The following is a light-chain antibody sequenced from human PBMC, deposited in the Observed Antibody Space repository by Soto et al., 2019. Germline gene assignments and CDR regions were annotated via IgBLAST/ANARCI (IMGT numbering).Light chain of an antibody. CDR2: AAS. J-gene: IGKJ2*01. Sequence: EIVLTQSPGTLSLSPGERDTLSCRASQSISSSYLAWYQQKPGQAPRLLIYAASSRATGIPDRFSGSGSGTDFTLTISRLEPEDFAVYYCQQYGSSSYTFGQGTQLAIK. CDR3: QQYGSSSYT. CDR1: QSISSSY. V-gene: IGKV3-20*01.